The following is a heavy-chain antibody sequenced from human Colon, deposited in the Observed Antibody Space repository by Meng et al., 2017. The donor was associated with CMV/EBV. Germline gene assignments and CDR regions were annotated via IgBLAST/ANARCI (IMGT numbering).Heavy chain of an antibody. Sequence: GGSLRLSCAASGFTFGSFGMHWVRQAPGKGLEWVAFIRYDGDNKYHAYEGSVKGRFTVSRDNSQNTLYLQMNSLKSDDTAVYYCAKVSRGDDYNWSPFDYWGQGTLVTVSS. V-gene: IGHV3-30*02. CDR2: IRYDGDNK. CDR3: AKVSRGDDYNWSPFDY. D-gene: IGHD5-24*01. J-gene: IGHJ4*02. CDR1: GFTFGSFG.